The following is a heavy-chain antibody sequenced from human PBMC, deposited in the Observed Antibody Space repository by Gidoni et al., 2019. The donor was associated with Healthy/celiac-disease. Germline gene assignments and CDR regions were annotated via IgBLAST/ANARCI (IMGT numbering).Heavy chain of an antibody. J-gene: IGHJ4*02. D-gene: IGHD6-6*01. CDR2: IIPIFGTA. CDR1: GGTFSSYA. Sequence: QVPLVQSGAEVKKPGSSVKVSCKASGGTFSSYAISWVRQAPGQGLEWMGGIIPIFGTANYAQKFQGRVTITADESTSTAYMELSSLRSEDTAVYYCASPHPQPGPTTQYRPLWGQGTLVTVSS. V-gene: IGHV1-69*01. CDR3: ASPHPQPGPTTQYRPL.